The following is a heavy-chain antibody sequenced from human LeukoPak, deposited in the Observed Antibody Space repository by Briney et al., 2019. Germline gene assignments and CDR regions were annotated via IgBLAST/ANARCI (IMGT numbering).Heavy chain of an antibody. CDR1: GGSISSYY. J-gene: IGHJ6*03. V-gene: IGHV4-59*01. CDR3: ARGAFYYYYMDV. CDR2: IYYSGST. Sequence: SETLSLTCTVSGGSISSYYWSWIRQPPGKGLEWIGYIYYSGSTNYNPSLKSRVTISVDTSKNQFSLRLSSVTAADTAVYYCARGAFYYYYMDVWGKGTTVTISS.